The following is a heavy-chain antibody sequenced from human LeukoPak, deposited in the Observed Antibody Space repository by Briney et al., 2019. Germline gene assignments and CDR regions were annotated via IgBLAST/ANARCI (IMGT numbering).Heavy chain of an antibody. Sequence: GGSLRLSCAASGLTLSGSAMSWVRQAPGKGLEWVSLISGSGNSTYYADSVKGRFTISRDNSKNTLYLQMNSLRAEDTAVYYCAKVLVLVSANRYYFDNWGQGTLVTVSS. CDR3: AKVLVLVSANRYYFDN. D-gene: IGHD2-15*01. CDR2: ISGSGNST. V-gene: IGHV3-23*01. J-gene: IGHJ4*02. CDR1: GLTLSGSA.